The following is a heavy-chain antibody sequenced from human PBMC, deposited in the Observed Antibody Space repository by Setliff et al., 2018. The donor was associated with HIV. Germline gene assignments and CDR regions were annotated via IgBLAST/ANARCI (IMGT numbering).Heavy chain of an antibody. CDR1: GFTFSGSP. V-gene: IGHV3-73*01. J-gene: IGHJ4*02. CDR3: VKVSRGTVVRGVILVGYFDY. CDR2: IKTEAEGYAT. D-gene: IGHD3-10*02. Sequence: GESLKISCGASGFTFSGSPMHWVRQASGKGLEWVGRIKTEAEGYATAYAASVKGRFTISRDNSKNTLYLQMSSLRVEDTAVYYCVKVSRGTVVRGVILVGYFDYWGQGTLVTVSS.